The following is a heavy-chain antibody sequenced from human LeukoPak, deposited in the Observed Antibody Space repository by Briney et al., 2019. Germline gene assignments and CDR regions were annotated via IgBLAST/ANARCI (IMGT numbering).Heavy chain of an antibody. V-gene: IGHV4-59*01. CDR2: VFYSGST. CDR3: ARGESSGYSYSFVY. CDR1: GGSINSYF. D-gene: IGHD3-22*01. J-gene: IGHJ4*02. Sequence: SETLSLTCTVSGGSINSYFWSWIRQPPGKGLEWIGYVFYSGSTNYNPSLKSRVTISVDTSKNQSSLKLISVTAADTAVYYCARGESSGYSYSFVYWGQGTLVTVSS.